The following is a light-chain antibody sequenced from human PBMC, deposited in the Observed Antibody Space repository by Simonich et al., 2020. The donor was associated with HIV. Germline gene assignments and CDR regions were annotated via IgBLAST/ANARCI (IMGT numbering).Light chain of an antibody. CDR2: DDS. Sequence: SYVVTQSPSVSVAPGKTARITCGGDNIGSKSVHWYQQMPGQAPVLVVYDDSNRPSGIPERFSGSNSGNTATLTISRVKAGDEADYYCQVWDSSSDPYVFGTGTKVTVL. CDR3: QVWDSSSDPYV. V-gene: IGLV3-21*03. CDR1: NIGSKS. J-gene: IGLJ1*01.